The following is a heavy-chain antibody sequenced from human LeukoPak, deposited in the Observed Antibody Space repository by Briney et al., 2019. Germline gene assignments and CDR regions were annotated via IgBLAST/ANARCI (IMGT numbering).Heavy chain of an antibody. CDR2: IIPILGIA. CDR3: ASRDGYNLFDY. Sequence: SVKVSCKASGGTFSSYAISWVRQAPGQGLEWMGRIIPILGIANYAQKFQGRVTITADKSTSTAYMELSSLRSEDTAVYYCASRDGYNLFDYWGQGTLVTVSS. J-gene: IGHJ4*02. CDR1: GGTFSSYA. V-gene: IGHV1-69*04. D-gene: IGHD5-24*01.